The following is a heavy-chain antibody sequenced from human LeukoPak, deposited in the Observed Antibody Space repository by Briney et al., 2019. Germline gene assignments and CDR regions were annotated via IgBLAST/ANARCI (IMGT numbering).Heavy chain of an antibody. D-gene: IGHD6-13*01. CDR1: GYTFTGYY. J-gene: IGHJ3*02. CDR2: INPNSGGT. CDR3: AREQQLVLRNAFDI. Sequence: ASVKVSCKASGYTFTGYYMHWVRQAPGQGLEWMGWINPNSGGTNYAQKFQGRVTMTRDTSISTAYMELSRLRSDDTAVYYGAREQQLVLRNAFDIWGQGTMVTVSS. V-gene: IGHV1-2*02.